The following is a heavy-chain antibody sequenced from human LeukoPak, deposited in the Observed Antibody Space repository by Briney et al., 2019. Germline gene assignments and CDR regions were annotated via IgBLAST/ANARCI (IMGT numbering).Heavy chain of an antibody. D-gene: IGHD3-10*01. V-gene: IGHV3-66*01. J-gene: IGHJ3*02. CDR1: GFTFSSYG. CDR2: IYSGGST. CDR3: ARDGRFTDGSGTYYLAFDI. Sequence: GGTLRLSCAASGFTFSSYGMSWVRQAPGKGLEWVSVIYSGGSTYYADSVKGRFTISRDNSKNTLYLRMNSLRAEDTAVYYCARDGRFTDGSGTYYLAFDIWGQGTMVTVSS.